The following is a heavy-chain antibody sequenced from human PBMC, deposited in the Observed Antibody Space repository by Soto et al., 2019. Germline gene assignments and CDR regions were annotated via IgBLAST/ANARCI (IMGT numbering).Heavy chain of an antibody. D-gene: IGHD3-22*01. CDR3: ARSSMIVVVMKAFGI. CDR2: ISAYNGNT. V-gene: IGHV1-18*01. CDR1: GYTFTSYG. J-gene: IGHJ3*02. Sequence: GSAVKVSCKASGYTFTSYGISWVRQAPGQGLEWMGWISAYNGNTNYAQKLQGRVTMTTDTSTSTAYMELRSLRSDDTAVYYCARSSMIVVVMKAFGIWGQGKIVTVS.